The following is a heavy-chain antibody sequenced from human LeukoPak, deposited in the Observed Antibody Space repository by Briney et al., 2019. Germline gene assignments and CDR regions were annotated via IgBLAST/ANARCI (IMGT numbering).Heavy chain of an antibody. CDR1: GGSISSYY. D-gene: IGHD6-13*01. J-gene: IGHJ4*02. CDR3: ARDSISSSWSFDY. V-gene: IGHV4-59*12. Sequence: PSETLSLTCTVSGGSISSYYWSWIRQPPGKGLEWIGYISYSGSTNYNPSLKSRVTISVDRSKNQFSLKLSSVTAADTAVYYCARDSISSSWSFDYWGQGTLVTVSS. CDR2: ISYSGST.